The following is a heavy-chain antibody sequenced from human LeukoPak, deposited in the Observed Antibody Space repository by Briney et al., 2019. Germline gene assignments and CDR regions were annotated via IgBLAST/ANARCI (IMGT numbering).Heavy chain of an antibody. CDR2: IYYSGST. CDR1: GGSISGSNYY. CDR3: ARESYSSAWFFNY. D-gene: IGHD6-19*01. J-gene: IGHJ4*02. Sequence: SETLSLTCTVSGGSISGSNYYWGWIRQPPGKRLEWIGSIYYSGSTYYNPSLKSRVTISVDTSKNQFSLKLNSVTAADTAVYYCARESYSSAWFFNYWGQGTLVTVSS. V-gene: IGHV4-39*02.